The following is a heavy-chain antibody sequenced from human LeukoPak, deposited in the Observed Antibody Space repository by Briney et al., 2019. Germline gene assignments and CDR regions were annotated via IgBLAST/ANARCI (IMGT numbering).Heavy chain of an antibody. CDR1: GYTFNSYA. CDR2: INVGKGNT. J-gene: IGHJ4*02. V-gene: IGHV1-3*01. Sequence: ASVKVSCKASGYTFNSYAMHWVRHAPGQGLEWMGWINVGKGNTKYSQKFQGRVTITRDTSASTAYMELSSLRSEDTAVYFCARAPLWFGELSDYWGQGTLVTVSS. CDR3: ARAPLWFGELSDY. D-gene: IGHD3-10*01.